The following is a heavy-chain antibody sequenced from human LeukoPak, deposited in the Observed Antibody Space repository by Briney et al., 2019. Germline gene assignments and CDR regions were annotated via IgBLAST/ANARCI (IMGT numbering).Heavy chain of an antibody. CDR1: GFSFSSYW. Sequence: GGSLRLSCAASGFSFSSYWMSWVRQAPGKGPEWVANIKQDGSEQYYADSVKGRFTISRDNSKNTLYLQMNSLRAEDTAVYYCARDSSGWLDYWGQGTLVTVSS. CDR3: ARDSSGWLDY. J-gene: IGHJ4*02. V-gene: IGHV3-7*01. CDR2: IKQDGSEQ. D-gene: IGHD6-19*01.